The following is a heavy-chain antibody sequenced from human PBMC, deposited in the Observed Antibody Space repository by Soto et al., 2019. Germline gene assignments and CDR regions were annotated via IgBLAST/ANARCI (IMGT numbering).Heavy chain of an antibody. CDR2: INSDGITT. CDR3: AKVKGGSGARGDPLDL. J-gene: IGHJ5*02. CDR1: GLTLSNYW. Sequence: EVQLVESGGGPVQAGGSLRLSCAASGLTLSNYWMQWVRQGPGKGLVWVAHINSDGITTKYAESVKGRFTISRDDAKNMLYLQMNSLRHDDTAVYYCAKVKGGSGARGDPLDLWGQGIPVTVSS. V-gene: IGHV3-74*03. D-gene: IGHD2-15*01.